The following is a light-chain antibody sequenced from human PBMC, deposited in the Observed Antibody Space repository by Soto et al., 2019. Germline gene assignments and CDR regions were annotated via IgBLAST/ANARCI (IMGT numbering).Light chain of an antibody. J-gene: IGKJ2*01. V-gene: IGKV3-20*01. Sequence: EIVLTQSPGTLSLSPGERATLSCRASQSVISTYLAWYQQNPGQAPRLLIYGASSRATGIPDRFSGSGSGTDLTLTISRLEPEDFAVYLCQQYGRSSYTFGQGNKLEIK. CDR2: GAS. CDR3: QQYGRSSYT. CDR1: QSVISTY.